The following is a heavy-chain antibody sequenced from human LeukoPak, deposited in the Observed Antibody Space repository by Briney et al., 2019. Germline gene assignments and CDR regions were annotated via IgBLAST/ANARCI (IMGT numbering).Heavy chain of an antibody. Sequence: GGSLRLSCAGSGFTFTNAWISWVRQAPGKGLEWVGRIKSKPHGGATDFAAPVKGRFTISRDDSKNTLSLQMNNLNIEDTAVYYCATDGVSDLGYWGQGTLVTVSS. CDR3: ATDGVSDLGY. CDR1: GFTFTNAW. CDR2: IKSKPHGGAT. J-gene: IGHJ4*02. V-gene: IGHV3-15*01. D-gene: IGHD3-10*01.